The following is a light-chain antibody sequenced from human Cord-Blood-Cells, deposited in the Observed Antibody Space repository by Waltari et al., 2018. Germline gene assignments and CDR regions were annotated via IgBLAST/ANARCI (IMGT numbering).Light chain of an antibody. CDR3: CSYAGSYTSYV. CDR1: RSDVGGYNY. V-gene: IGLV2-11*01. Sequence: QSALTQPRSVSGSPGQSVTISCTGTRSDVGGYNYVSWYQQHPGKAPKLMIYDVITRPSGVPDLFSGAKAGNTASLTISGLQAEDEADYYCCSYAGSYTSYVFGTGTKVTVL. J-gene: IGLJ1*01. CDR2: DVI.